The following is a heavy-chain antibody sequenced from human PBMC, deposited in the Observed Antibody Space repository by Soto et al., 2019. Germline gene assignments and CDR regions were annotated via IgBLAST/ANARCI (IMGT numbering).Heavy chain of an antibody. V-gene: IGHV1-69*06. D-gene: IGHD2-8*02. CDR2: IVPNIGTV. Sequence: QMQLVQSGAEVKKPGSSVKVSCKASGGTLTNFINYPINWVRQAPGQGLEWMGGIVPNIGTVNYAQKCQGRVTITADKSTGTAYMELSSLRSEDTALYYCARRDTGGFLRYSDNWGQGTLVTVSS. CDR1: GGTLTNFINYP. CDR3: ARRDTGGFLRYSDN. J-gene: IGHJ4*02.